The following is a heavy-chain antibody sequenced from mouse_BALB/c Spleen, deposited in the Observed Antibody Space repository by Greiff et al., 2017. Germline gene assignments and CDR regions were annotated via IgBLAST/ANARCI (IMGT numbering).Heavy chain of an antibody. V-gene: IGHV2-9*02. J-gene: IGHJ3*01. Sequence: VMLVESGPGLVAPSQSLSITCTVSGFSLTSYGVHWVRQPPGKGLEWLGVIWAGGSTNYNSALMSRLSISKDNSKSQVFLKMNSLQTDDTAMYYCARDIYYDSKFAYWGQGTLVTVSA. CDR2: IWAGGST. D-gene: IGHD2-4*01. CDR3: ARDIYYDSKFAY. CDR1: GFSLTSYG.